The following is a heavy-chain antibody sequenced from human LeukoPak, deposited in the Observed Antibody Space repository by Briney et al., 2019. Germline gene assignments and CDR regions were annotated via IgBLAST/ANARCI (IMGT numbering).Heavy chain of an antibody. Sequence: ASVKVSCKASGYTFTGYYMHWVRQAPGQGLEWMGWINPNSGGTNYAQKFQGRVTMTRDTSISTAYMELGSLRSDGTAVYYCARRGYNYPPDYWGQGTLVTVSS. J-gene: IGHJ4*02. CDR2: INPNSGGT. D-gene: IGHD5-18*01. CDR3: ARRGYNYPPDY. V-gene: IGHV1-2*02. CDR1: GYTFTGYY.